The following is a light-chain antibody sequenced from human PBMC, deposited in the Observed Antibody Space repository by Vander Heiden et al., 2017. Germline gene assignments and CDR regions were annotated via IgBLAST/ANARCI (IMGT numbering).Light chain of an antibody. V-gene: IGLV2-14*01. J-gene: IGLJ1*01. Sequence: QSALTQPASVSGSPRQSLTISCTGTSSDVGGYNYVSWYQQHPGKAPKLMIYDVSNRPSGVSNRFSGSKSGNTASLTISGLQAEDEADYYCSSYTSSSTLVFGTGTKVTVL. CDR1: SSDVGGYNY. CDR3: SSYTSSSTLV. CDR2: DVS.